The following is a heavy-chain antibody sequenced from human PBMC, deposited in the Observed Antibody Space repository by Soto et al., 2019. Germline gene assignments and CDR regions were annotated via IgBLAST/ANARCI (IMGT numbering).Heavy chain of an antibody. Sequence: EVQLVESGGALVKPGESLRLSCAASGFIFSNAWMNWVRQAPGKGLEWVGRIKSKSDGGATDYAAPVKGRLIISRDDSNKALDLKMNSLKTEETAVYYCTTAPGIAGPWGQGTLVTVSS. D-gene: IGHD6-13*01. CDR3: TTAPGIAGP. V-gene: IGHV3-15*07. J-gene: IGHJ4*02. CDR2: IKSKSDGGAT. CDR1: GFIFSNAW.